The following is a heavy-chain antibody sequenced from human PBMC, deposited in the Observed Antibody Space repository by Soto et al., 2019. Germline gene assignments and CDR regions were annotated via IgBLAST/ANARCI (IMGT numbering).Heavy chain of an antibody. V-gene: IGHV4-39*01. CDR3: ARGRVANIEAAAVYAY. Sequence: SETLSLTCTVSGGSISSSSYYWGWIRQPPGKGLECIGSIYYSGSTYYNPSLKSRVTISVDTSKNQFSLKLSSVTAADTAVYYCARGRVANIEAAAVYAYWGQGTLATVSS. CDR1: GGSISSSSYY. CDR2: IYYSGST. J-gene: IGHJ4*02. D-gene: IGHD6-13*01.